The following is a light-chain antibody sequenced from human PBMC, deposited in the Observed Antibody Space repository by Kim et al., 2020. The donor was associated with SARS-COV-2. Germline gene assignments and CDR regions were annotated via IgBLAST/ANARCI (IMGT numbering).Light chain of an antibody. CDR3: LQHNTYPRT. Sequence: ASVGDSVTITCRASQGISNYLAWFQQKPGEVPKRLIYGASSLESGVPSRFSGSGSGTEFTLTISGLQPEDFATYYCLQHNTYPRTFGQGTKVDIK. V-gene: IGKV1-17*03. J-gene: IGKJ1*01. CDR2: GAS. CDR1: QGISNY.